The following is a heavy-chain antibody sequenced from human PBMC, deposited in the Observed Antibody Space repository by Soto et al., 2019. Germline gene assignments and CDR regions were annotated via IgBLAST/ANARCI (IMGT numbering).Heavy chain of an antibody. J-gene: IGHJ6*03. Sequence: GGSLRLSCAASGFTFSSYAMSWVRQAPGKGLEWVSAISGSGGSTYYADSVKGRFTISRDNSKNTLYLQMNSLRAEDTAVYYYAKDLGYCSSTSCPPILGYYMDVWGKGTTVTVSS. D-gene: IGHD2-2*01. CDR2: ISGSGGST. V-gene: IGHV3-23*01. CDR3: AKDLGYCSSTSCPPILGYYMDV. CDR1: GFTFSSYA.